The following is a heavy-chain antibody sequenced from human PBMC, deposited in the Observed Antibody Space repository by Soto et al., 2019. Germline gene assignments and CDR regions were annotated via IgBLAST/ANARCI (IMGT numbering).Heavy chain of an antibody. V-gene: IGHV3-13*05. CDR1: GFTFSSYD. J-gene: IGHJ6*02. D-gene: IGHD3-10*01. CDR3: ARGRVRGVPDYYGMDV. Sequence: GGSLRLSCAASGFTFSSYDMHWVRQATGKGLEWVSAIGTAGDPYYPGSVKGRFTISRENAKNSLYLQMNSLRAGDTAVYYCARGRVRGVPDYYGMDVWGQGTTVTVS. CDR2: IGTAGDP.